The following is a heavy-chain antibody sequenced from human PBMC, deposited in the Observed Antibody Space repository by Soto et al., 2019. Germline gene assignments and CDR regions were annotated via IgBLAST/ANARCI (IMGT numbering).Heavy chain of an antibody. J-gene: IGHJ5*02. CDR1: EGNFISYS. D-gene: IGHD1-26*01. CDR3: AREIVGAQIHHPVHNWFDA. V-gene: IGHV3-48*01. CDR2: ISSSSSTI. Sequence: IRLRYAAAEGNFISYSMHRVRQAPGKGLEWVSYISSSSSTIYYADSVKGRFTISRDNAKNSLYLQMNSLRAEDTAVYHCAREIVGAQIHHPVHNWFDAWGKGTLVTVSS.